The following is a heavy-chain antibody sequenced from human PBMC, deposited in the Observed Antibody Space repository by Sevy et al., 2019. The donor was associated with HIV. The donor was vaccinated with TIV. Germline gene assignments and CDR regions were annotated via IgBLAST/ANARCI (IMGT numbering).Heavy chain of an antibody. D-gene: IGHD6-13*01. CDR3: AKTDRISALGQFDY. Sequence: GGSRRLSCAASGFTFSDYYMSWIRQAPGKGLEWISYISSSGSAIYYADSVKGRFTISRDNSKNTLSLQMNSLRAEDTAIYFCAKTDRISALGQFDYWGQGTLVTVSS. V-gene: IGHV3-11*01. J-gene: IGHJ4*02. CDR1: GFTFSDYY. CDR2: ISSSGSAI.